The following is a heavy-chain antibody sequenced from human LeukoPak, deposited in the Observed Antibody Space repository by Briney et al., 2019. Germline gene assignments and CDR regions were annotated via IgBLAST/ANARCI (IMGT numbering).Heavy chain of an antibody. CDR2: ISYDGSNK. J-gene: IGHJ4*02. CDR3: AKDSRYDFWSGYPYPDY. Sequence: GGSLRLSCAASGFTFSSYGMHWVRQAPGKGLEWVTVISYDGSNKYYADSVKGRFTISRDNSKNTLYLQMNSLRAEDTAVYYCAKDSRYDFWSGYPYPDYWGQGTLVTVSS. D-gene: IGHD3-3*01. CDR1: GFTFSSYG. V-gene: IGHV3-30*18.